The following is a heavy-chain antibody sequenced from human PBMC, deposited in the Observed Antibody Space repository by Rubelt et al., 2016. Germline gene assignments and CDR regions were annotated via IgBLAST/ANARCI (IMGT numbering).Heavy chain of an antibody. CDR2: IWYDGTNK. CDR1: SRSG. J-gene: IGHJ4*02. D-gene: IGHD7-27*01. CDR3: ARPWGY. V-gene: IGHV3-33*01. Sequence: SRSGMHWVRQAPGKGLEWVAVIWYDGTNKYYGDSVKGRFTISRDDSKNTLDLQMNSLRVEDTAVYYCARPWGYWGQGTLVTVSS.